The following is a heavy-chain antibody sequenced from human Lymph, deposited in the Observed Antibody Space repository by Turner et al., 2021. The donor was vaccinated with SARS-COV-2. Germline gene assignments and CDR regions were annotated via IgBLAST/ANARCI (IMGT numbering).Heavy chain of an antibody. Sequence: VQLVESGGGGVQPGRALRLSCTASGFTFSSYAMHWVRQAPGKGLEWVSLISYDGSNKYYADSVKGRFTISRDNSKNTLYLQMNSLRTVDTAVYYCAREMGSGSDYWGQGTLVTVSS. V-gene: IGHV3-30*04. CDR2: ISYDGSNK. D-gene: IGHD3-10*01. CDR3: AREMGSGSDY. CDR1: GFTFSSYA. J-gene: IGHJ4*02.